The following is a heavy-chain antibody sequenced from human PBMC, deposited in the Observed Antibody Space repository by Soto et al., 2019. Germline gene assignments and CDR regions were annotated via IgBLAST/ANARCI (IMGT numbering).Heavy chain of an antibody. V-gene: IGHV3-33*01. CDR3: ARRTGSGSSGVYGMDV. CDR1: GFTFSGYA. Sequence: QVQLVESGGGVVQPGTSLRLSCAASGFTFSGYAMHWVRQAPGKGLEWVALTYYDGNKKYYADSVKGRFTISRDNSRNTLYLQMDSLRAEDTAVYYCARRTGSGSSGVYGMDVWGQGTMVTVSS. J-gene: IGHJ6*01. CDR2: TYYDGNKK. D-gene: IGHD3-22*01.